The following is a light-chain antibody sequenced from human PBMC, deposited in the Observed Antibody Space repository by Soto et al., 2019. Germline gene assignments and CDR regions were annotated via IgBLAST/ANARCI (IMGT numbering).Light chain of an antibody. J-gene: IGKJ2*01. Sequence: EIVMTQSPATLTVSPGERATLSCRASQSVSSNLAWYQQKPGQAPRLLIYGASTRATGIPARFSGSVSGTEFTLTISSLQSEDFAVYYCQLYNNWPFMYTLGQGTQLEIK. V-gene: IGKV3-15*01. CDR3: QLYNNWPFMYT. CDR1: QSVSSN. CDR2: GAS.